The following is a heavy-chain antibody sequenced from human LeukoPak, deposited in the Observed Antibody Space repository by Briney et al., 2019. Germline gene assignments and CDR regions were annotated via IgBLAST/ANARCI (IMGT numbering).Heavy chain of an antibody. CDR3: TRDSSGYDY. CDR2: ISYDGSNK. CDR1: GFTFSSYG. J-gene: IGHJ4*02. D-gene: IGHD3-22*01. V-gene: IGHV3-30*03. Sequence: GGSLRPSCAASGFTFSSYGMHWVRQAPGKGLEWVAVISYDGSNKYYADSVKGRFTISRDNSKNTLYLQMNSLRAEDTAVYYCTRDSSGYDYWGQGTLVTVSS.